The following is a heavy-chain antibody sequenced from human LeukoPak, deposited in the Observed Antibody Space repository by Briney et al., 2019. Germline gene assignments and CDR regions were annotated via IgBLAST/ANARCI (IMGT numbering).Heavy chain of an antibody. Sequence: PSETLSLTCTVSGGPISSHYWSWIRQPPGKGLEWLGYIYYSGSTNYNPSLKSRVTISVDTSKNQFSLKLSSVTAADTAVYYCARGPYYYDSSGKYRAPFDYWGQGTLVTVSS. V-gene: IGHV4-59*11. CDR2: IYYSGST. CDR3: ARGPYYYDSSGKYRAPFDY. CDR1: GGPISSHY. D-gene: IGHD3-22*01. J-gene: IGHJ4*02.